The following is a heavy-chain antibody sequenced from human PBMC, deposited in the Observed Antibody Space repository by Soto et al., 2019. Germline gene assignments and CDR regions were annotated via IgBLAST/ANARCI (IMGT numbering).Heavy chain of an antibody. V-gene: IGHV3-66*01. Sequence: ESGGGLVQPGGSLRLSCAASGFTVSSNYMSWVRQAPGKGLEWVSIIYSGGSTYYADSVKGRFTISRDNSKNTLYLQMNSLRAEDTAVYYCARMVHDYGDYACWGQGTLVTVSS. CDR1: GFTVSSNY. D-gene: IGHD4-17*01. CDR2: IYSGGST. CDR3: ARMVHDYGDYAC. J-gene: IGHJ4*02.